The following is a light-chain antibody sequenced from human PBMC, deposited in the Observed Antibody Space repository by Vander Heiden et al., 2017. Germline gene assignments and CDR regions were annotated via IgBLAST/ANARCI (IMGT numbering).Light chain of an antibody. CDR2: DVS. Sequence: QSALTQPASVSGPPGQSIAISCTGTSSDVGLYNYVSWYQQRPGRAPKLLIYDVSNRPSGVSSRFSGSKSGNTASLTISGLQAEDEADYYCSSYTGSSTLVFGGGTKLTVL. CDR3: SSYTGSSTLV. CDR1: SSDVGLYNY. J-gene: IGLJ2*01. V-gene: IGLV2-14*01.